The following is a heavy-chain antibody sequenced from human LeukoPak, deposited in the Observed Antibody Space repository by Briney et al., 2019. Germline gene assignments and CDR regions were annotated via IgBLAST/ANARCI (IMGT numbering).Heavy chain of an antibody. Sequence: SETLSLTCTVSGGSISSSSYYWGCIRQPPGKGLEWIGSIYYSGSTYYNPSLKSRVTISVDTSKNQFSLKLSSVAAADTAVYYCASSYYDSSGIFDYWGQGTLVTVSS. D-gene: IGHD3-22*01. CDR2: IYYSGST. J-gene: IGHJ4*02. CDR3: ASSYYDSSGIFDY. CDR1: GGSISSSSYY. V-gene: IGHV4-39*01.